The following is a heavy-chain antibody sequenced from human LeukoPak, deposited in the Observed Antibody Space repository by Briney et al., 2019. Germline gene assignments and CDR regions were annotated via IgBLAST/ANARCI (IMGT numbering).Heavy chain of an antibody. CDR2: TYYRSKWYT. Sequence: SQTLSLTCAISGDSVSNNNAAWNWIRQSPSRGLEWLGGTYYRSKWYTDYAVSVSSRITINPDASKNQFSLQLSSVTPEDTAVYYCASSSLRGSDAFDSWGQGTMVTVSS. V-gene: IGHV6-1*01. J-gene: IGHJ3*02. D-gene: IGHD3-16*01. CDR1: GDSVSNNNAA. CDR3: ASSSLRGSDAFDS.